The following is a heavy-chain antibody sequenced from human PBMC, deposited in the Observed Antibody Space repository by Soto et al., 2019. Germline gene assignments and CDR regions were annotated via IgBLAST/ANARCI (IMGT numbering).Heavy chain of an antibody. CDR2: INAYNGDT. V-gene: IGHV1-18*04. J-gene: IGHJ3*01. CDR3: ARDLLA. CDR1: GYTFTTYG. Sequence: QVQLVQSGAELKKPGASLNVSCKAPGYTFTTYGISWVRQAPGQGLEWMGWINAYNGDTRFAHKFHGRVTLTTDASRSTVYMELENLRSDDTAVYYCARDLLAWGQGTMVTVSS.